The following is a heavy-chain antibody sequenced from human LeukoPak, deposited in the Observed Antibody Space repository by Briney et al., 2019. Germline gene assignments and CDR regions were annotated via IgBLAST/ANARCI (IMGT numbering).Heavy chain of an antibody. V-gene: IGHV3-23*01. Sequence: GGSLRLSCAASGFTFSSYVMSWVRLAPGKGLERVSGISGSGGSTYYADSVKGRFTISRDNSKNTLYLQMNSLRAEDTAIYYCAKDKIYYDAWGQGTLVTVSS. D-gene: IGHD3-22*01. CDR3: AKDKIYYDA. CDR1: GFTFSSYV. J-gene: IGHJ5*02. CDR2: ISGSGGST.